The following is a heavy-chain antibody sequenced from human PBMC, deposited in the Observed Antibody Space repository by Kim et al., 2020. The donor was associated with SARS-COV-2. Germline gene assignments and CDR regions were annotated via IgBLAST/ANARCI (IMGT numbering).Heavy chain of an antibody. Sequence: SETLSLTCAVYGGSFSGYYWSWIRQPPGKGLEWIGEINHSGSTNYNPSLKSRVTISVDTSKNQFSLKLSSVTAADTAVYYCARSGPRVVAAAGSEKDYYYYGRDVWGAGTTVTASS. CDR2: INHSGST. V-gene: IGHV4-34*01. J-gene: IGHJ6*04. CDR3: ARSGPRVVAAAGSEKDYYYYGRDV. D-gene: IGHD6-13*01. CDR1: GGSFSGYY.